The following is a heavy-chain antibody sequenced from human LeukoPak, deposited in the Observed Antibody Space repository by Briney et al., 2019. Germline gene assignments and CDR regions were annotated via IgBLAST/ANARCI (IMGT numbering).Heavy chain of an antibody. V-gene: IGHV3-74*01. D-gene: IGHD3-3*01. CDR1: GFTFSSYW. CDR2: INSDGSST. J-gene: IGHJ3*02. CDR3: ARGGEVIRANAFDI. Sequence: AGSLRLSCAASGFTFSSYWMHWVRQAPGKGLVWVSRINSDGSSTSYAHSVKGRFTISRDNAKNTLYLQMNSLRAEDTAVYYCARGGEVIRANAFDIWGQGTMVTVSS.